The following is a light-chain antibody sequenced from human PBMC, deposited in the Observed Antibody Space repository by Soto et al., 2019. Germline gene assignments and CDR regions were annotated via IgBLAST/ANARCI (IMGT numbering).Light chain of an antibody. CDR1: SSDVGAFNY. CDR2: EVT. V-gene: IGLV2-14*01. J-gene: IGLJ2*01. CDR3: SSLTTDSTVV. Sequence: QSALTQPASVSGSPGQSITISCTGTSSDVGAFNYVSWYQQHPDKSPKLIISEVTNRPSGVSLRLSGSKSGNTASLTISGLQAEDAADYYCSSLTTDSTVVFGGGTKLTVL.